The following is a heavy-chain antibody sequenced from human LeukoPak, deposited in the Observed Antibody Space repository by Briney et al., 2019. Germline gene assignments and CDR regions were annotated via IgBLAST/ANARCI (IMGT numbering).Heavy chain of an antibody. V-gene: IGHV4-34*01. Sequence: SETLSLTCAVYGGSFSDYYWSWIRQPPGKGLEWIGEINHSGSTNYNPSLKSRVTISVDTSKNQFSLKLSSVTAADTAVYYCARGLVTAYSSGWYPGYWGQGTLVTVSS. CDR3: ARGLVTAYSSGWYPGY. J-gene: IGHJ4*02. CDR1: GGSFSDYY. D-gene: IGHD6-19*01. CDR2: INHSGST.